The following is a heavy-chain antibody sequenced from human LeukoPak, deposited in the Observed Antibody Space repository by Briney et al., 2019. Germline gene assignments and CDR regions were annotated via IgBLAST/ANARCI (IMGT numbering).Heavy chain of an antibody. J-gene: IGHJ4*02. D-gene: IGHD5-24*01. CDR1: GFTLSYYN. CDR3: ARETPDGYDY. V-gene: IGHV3-21*01. CDR2: ISSSSSYI. Sequence: GGSLRLSCAASGFTLSYYNMNWVRQAPGKGLEWVSSISSSSSYIYYADSVKGRFTISRDNAKNSLYLQMNSLRADDTAVYYCARETPDGYDYWGQGTLVTVSP.